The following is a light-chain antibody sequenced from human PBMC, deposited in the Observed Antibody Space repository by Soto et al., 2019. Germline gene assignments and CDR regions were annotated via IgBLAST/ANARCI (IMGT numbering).Light chain of an antibody. CDR3: QQYNNWPMYT. CDR2: DAS. V-gene: IGKV3-15*01. CDR1: QSVSSN. Sequence: EIVMTQSPATLSVSPGETVTLSCRASQSVSSNLAWYQQKPGQAPRLLIYDASTRATGIPARFSGSGSGTEFTLTISSLQSEDFAVYYCQQYNNWPMYTFGQGTKLEIK. J-gene: IGKJ2*01.